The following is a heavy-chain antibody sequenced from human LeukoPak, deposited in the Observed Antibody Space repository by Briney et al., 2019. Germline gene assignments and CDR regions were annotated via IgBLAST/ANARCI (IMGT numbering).Heavy chain of an antibody. Sequence: ASVKVSCKASGGTFSSYAISWVRQAPGQGLEWMGWISTYNGHTNYAQKLQGRVTMTTETSTSTAYMELRSLRSDDTAVYYCARGSYFDYWGQGTLVTVSS. V-gene: IGHV1-18*01. CDR1: GGTFSSYA. CDR2: ISTYNGHT. J-gene: IGHJ4*02. CDR3: ARGSYFDY.